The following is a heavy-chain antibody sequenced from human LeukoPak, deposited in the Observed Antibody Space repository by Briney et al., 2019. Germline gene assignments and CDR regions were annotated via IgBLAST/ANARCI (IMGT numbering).Heavy chain of an antibody. J-gene: IGHJ4*02. D-gene: IGHD6-13*01. CDR1: GYTFTSYG. CDR2: INPSGGST. Sequence: RWASVKVSCKASGYTFTSYGISWVRQAPGQGLEWMGIINPSGGSTSYAQKFQGRVTMTRDTSTSTVYMELSSLRSEDTAVYYCARATRIAAAGTYPIDYWGQGTLVTVSS. V-gene: IGHV1-46*01. CDR3: ARATRIAAAGTYPIDY.